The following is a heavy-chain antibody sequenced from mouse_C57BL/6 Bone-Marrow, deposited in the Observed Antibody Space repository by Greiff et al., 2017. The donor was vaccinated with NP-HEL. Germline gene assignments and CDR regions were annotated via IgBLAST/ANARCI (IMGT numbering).Heavy chain of an antibody. CDR1: GFTFTDYY. Sequence: EVKLEESGGGLVQPGGSLSLSCAASGFTFTDYYMSWVRQPPGKALEWLGFIRNKANGYTTEYSASVKGRFTISRDNSQSILYLQMNALRAEDSATYYCARGGWLLRWYFDVWGTGTTVTVSS. CDR3: ARGGWLLRWYFDV. CDR2: IRNKANGYTT. V-gene: IGHV7-3*01. D-gene: IGHD2-3*01. J-gene: IGHJ1*03.